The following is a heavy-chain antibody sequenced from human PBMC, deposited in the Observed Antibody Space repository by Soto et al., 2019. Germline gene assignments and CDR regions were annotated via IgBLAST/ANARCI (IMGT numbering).Heavy chain of an antibody. Sequence: SETLSLTCTFSGGSISMYYWNWIRQPPGEGLDWIGYISYTGSIHYNPSLKSRVTISVDTSNNQFSLKLRSVTAADTAVYYCARCFGVAAAGPFDHWGKGTLVIDAS. V-gene: IGHV4-59*12. CDR3: ARCFGVAAAGPFDH. D-gene: IGHD6-13*01. CDR1: GGSISMYY. J-gene: IGHJ4*02. CDR2: ISYTGSI.